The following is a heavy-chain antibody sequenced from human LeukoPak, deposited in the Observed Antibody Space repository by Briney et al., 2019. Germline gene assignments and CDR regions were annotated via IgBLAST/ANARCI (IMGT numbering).Heavy chain of an antibody. CDR1: GFSFDDYT. CDR2: ISWNSENI. Sequence: GGSLRLSCAASGFSFDDYTMHWVRQAPGKGLEWVSGISWNSENIGYADSVKGRFTISRDNAKNSLYLQMNSLRTEDTAFYYCARDYCSSTSCYNNYWGQGILVTVSS. D-gene: IGHD2-2*02. V-gene: IGHV3-9*01. J-gene: IGHJ4*02. CDR3: ARDYCSSTSCYNNY.